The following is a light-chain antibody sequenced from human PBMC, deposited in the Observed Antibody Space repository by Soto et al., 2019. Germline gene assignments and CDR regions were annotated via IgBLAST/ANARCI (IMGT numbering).Light chain of an antibody. V-gene: IGLV4-60*03. Sequence: QLVLTQSSSASASLGSSVKLTCTLSSGHSRNTIAWHQQQPGKAPRYLMKLDGSGSYNKGSGVPDRFSGSSSGADRYLTISTLQSEDEADYYCETWDRNTRVFGGGTKLTVL. CDR3: ETWDRNTRV. J-gene: IGLJ2*01. CDR1: SGHSRNT. CDR2: LDGSGSY.